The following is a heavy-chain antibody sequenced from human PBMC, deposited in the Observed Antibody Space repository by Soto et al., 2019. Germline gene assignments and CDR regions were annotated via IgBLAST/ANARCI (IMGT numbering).Heavy chain of an antibody. V-gene: IGHV3-20*04. D-gene: IGHD3-10*01. CDR2: INWNGGST. Sequence: GGSLRLSCAASGFTFDDYGMSWVRQAPGKGLEWVSGINWNGGSTGYADSVKGRFTISRDNAKNSLYLQMNSLRAEDTALYYCARGWLLEWFGELLSSMTLYYFDYWGQGTLVTVSS. CDR3: ARGWLLEWFGELLSSMTLYYFDY. CDR1: GFTFDDYG. J-gene: IGHJ4*02.